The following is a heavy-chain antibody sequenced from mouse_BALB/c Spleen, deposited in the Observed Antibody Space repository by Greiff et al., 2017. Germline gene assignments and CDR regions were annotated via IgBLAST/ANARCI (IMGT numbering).Heavy chain of an antibody. D-gene: IGHD2-10*01. CDR1: GYAFTNYL. Sequence: VQLQQSGAELVRPGTSVKVSCKASGYAFTNYLIEWVKQRPGQGLEWIGVINPGSGGTNYNEKFKGKATLTADKSSSTAYMQLSSLTSDDSAVYLCARRPAYYGNYEDDFWGQGTTLTVSS. V-gene: IGHV1-54*01. CDR2: INPGSGGT. CDR3: ARRPAYYGNYEDDF. J-gene: IGHJ2*01.